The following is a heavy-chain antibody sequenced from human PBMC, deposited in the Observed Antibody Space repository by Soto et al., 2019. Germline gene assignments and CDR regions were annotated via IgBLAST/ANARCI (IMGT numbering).Heavy chain of an antibody. D-gene: IGHD5-18*01. CDR2: IIPIFGTA. V-gene: IGHV1-69*06. Sequence: SVKVSCKASGGTFSSYAISWVRQAPGQGLEWMGGIIPIFGTANYAQKFQGRVTITADKSTSTAYMELSSLRSEDTAVYYCASRGYSYGPFDYWGQGTLVTVSS. CDR3: ASRGYSYGPFDY. J-gene: IGHJ4*02. CDR1: GGTFSSYA.